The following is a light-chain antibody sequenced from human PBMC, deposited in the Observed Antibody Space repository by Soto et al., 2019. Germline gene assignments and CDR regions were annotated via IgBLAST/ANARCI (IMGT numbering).Light chain of an antibody. CDR1: SSNIGSNT. V-gene: IGLV1-44*01. CDR3: AAWDDSLNGRV. CDR2: SNN. Sequence: QSVLTQPPSASGTPGQRVTISCSGSSSNIGSNTVNWYQQPPGTAPKLLIYSNNQRPSGVPDRFSGSKSGTSASLAISGLQSEDEADYYCAAWDDSLNGRVFGTGTKVTV. J-gene: IGLJ1*01.